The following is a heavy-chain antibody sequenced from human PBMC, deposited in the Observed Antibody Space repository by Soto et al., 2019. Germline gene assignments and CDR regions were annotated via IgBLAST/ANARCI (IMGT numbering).Heavy chain of an antibody. CDR1: GGSTSTYH. CDR2: ISTTGGT. V-gene: IGHV4-4*07. Sequence: SETLSLTCSVSGGSTSTYHWSLIRQPAGKGLEWIGRISTTGGTNYSPSLESRVNMSLDTYKNYFSLELTSVTAADTAVYYCAKGAVPPWFDPCGQGLRVTV. CDR3: AKGAVPPWFDP. D-gene: IGHD2-2*01. J-gene: IGHJ5*02.